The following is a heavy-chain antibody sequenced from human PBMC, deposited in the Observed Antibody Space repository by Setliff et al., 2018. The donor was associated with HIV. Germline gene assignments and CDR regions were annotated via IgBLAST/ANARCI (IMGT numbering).Heavy chain of an antibody. J-gene: IGHJ5*02. V-gene: IGHV4-59*11. D-gene: IGHD2-2*01. CDR2: IDYSGTV. CDR1: GGSLGSHY. CDR3: ARGGTSSNWFGP. Sequence: SETLSLTCSVSGGSLGSHYWSWVRQPPGQGLEWIGSIDYSGTVNYNPSLESRVTISLDTSKNQFSLKLTSVTAADTAVYYCARGGTSSNWFGPWGQGTLVTVSS.